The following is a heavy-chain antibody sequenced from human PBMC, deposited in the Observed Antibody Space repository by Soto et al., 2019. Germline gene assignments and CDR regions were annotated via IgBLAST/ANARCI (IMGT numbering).Heavy chain of an antibody. V-gene: IGHV1-69*01. D-gene: IGHD2-21*01. Sequence: QVQLVQSGAEVKKPGSSVKVSCKASGGTFSSYAISWVRQAPGQGLEWMGGIIPIFGTANYAQKFQGRVTITADESTSTAYMELSSLRSEDTAVYYCAGWGYCGCDCYSCGMDVWGQGTTVTVSS. J-gene: IGHJ6*02. CDR3: AGWGYCGCDCYSCGMDV. CDR1: GGTFSSYA. CDR2: IIPIFGTA.